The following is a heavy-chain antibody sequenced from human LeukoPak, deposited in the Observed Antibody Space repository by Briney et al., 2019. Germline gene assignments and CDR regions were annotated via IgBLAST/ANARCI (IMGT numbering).Heavy chain of an antibody. Sequence: SETLSLTCAVYGGSFSGYCWSWIRQPPGKGLEWSGEINHSGSTNYNPSLKSRVTISVDTPKNQFSLKLSSVTAADTAVYYCARRGYCSSTSCYVGGEYFQHWGQGTLVTVSS. J-gene: IGHJ1*01. D-gene: IGHD2-2*01. CDR3: ARRGYCSSTSCYVGGEYFQH. V-gene: IGHV4-34*01. CDR2: INHSGST. CDR1: GGSFSGYC.